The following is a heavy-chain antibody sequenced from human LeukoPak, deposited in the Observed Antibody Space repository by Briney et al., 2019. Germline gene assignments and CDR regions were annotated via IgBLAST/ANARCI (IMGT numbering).Heavy chain of an antibody. CDR1: GFTFSSYG. CDR3: ARTPNSNYFDFDY. J-gene: IGHJ4*02. Sequence: HPGGSLRLSCAASGFTFSSYGMHWVRQAPGKGLEWVAVIWCDGSNKYYADSVKGRFTISRDNSKNTLYLQMNSLRAEDTAVYYCARTPNSNYFDFDYWGQGTLVTVSS. V-gene: IGHV3-33*01. D-gene: IGHD4-11*01. CDR2: IWCDGSNK.